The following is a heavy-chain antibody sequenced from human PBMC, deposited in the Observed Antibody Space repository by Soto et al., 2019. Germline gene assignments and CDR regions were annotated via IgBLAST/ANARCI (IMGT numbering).Heavy chain of an antibody. CDR1: GDSVSSNSAA. CDR2: TYYRSKWYN. J-gene: IGHJ5*02. CDR3: ARDRPAAGTTYGNWFDP. V-gene: IGHV6-1*01. Sequence: SQTLSLTYAISGDSVSSNSAAWNWIRKSPSRGLEWLGRTYYRSKWYNDYAVSVKSRITINPDTSKNQFSLQLNSVTPEDTAVYYCARDRPAAGTTYGNWFDPWGQGTLVTVSS. D-gene: IGHD6-13*01.